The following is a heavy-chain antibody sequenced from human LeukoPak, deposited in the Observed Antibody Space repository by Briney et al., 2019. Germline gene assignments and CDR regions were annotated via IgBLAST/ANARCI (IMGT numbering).Heavy chain of an antibody. CDR2: KNPNSDDT. J-gene: IGHJ6*03. CDR3: ARGGLRVMVYRLYYMDV. Sequence: ASVKVSCKASGYSFTGYYMHWVPQAPGQGVGWRGWKNPNSDDTKYTQKSRGRVTMTRDTSISTAYMELTRLRSDDTAVYYCARGGLRVMVYRLYYMDVWGKGTTVTVSS. D-gene: IGHD2-8*01. V-gene: IGHV1-2*02. CDR1: GYSFTGYY.